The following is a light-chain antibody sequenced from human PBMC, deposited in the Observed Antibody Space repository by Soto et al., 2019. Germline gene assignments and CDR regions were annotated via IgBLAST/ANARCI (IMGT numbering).Light chain of an antibody. CDR2: GAS. Sequence: EIVLTQSPATLSLSPGERATLSCRASQSVGRHLAWYQQQPGQAPRLLIYGASNTATGVTARFSGSGSGTEFTVSISSLEPEDFAVYYCQQRNNWPPATFGGGTKVEIK. CDR1: QSVGRH. J-gene: IGKJ4*02. CDR3: QQRNNWPPAT. V-gene: IGKV3-11*01.